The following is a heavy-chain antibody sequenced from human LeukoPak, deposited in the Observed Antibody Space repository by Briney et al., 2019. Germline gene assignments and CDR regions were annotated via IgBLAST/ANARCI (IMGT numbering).Heavy chain of an antibody. Sequence: GGSLRLSCAASGFTVSGNYMSWVRQAPGKGLEWVSVIYSSDNTYYIDSVKGRFTISRDNSKDTLYLQMNSLRAEDTAVYYCAGRRVLDASLDYWGQGTLVTVSS. J-gene: IGHJ4*02. V-gene: IGHV3-66*02. CDR1: GFTVSGNY. CDR2: IYSSDNT. CDR3: AGRRVLDASLDY. D-gene: IGHD3-16*01.